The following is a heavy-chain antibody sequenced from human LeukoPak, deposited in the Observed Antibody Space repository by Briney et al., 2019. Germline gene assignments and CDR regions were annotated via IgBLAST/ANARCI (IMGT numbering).Heavy chain of an antibody. Sequence: SGTLSLTCAVSGGSISSSNWWSWVRQPPGKGLEWIGEIYRSGSTNYNPSLKSRVTISVDKSKNQFSLKLSSVTAADTAVYYCARVPCGYSYGSCYYYYGMDVWGQGTTVTVSS. CDR2: IYRSGST. J-gene: IGHJ6*02. CDR1: GGSISSSNW. V-gene: IGHV4-4*02. D-gene: IGHD5-18*01. CDR3: ARVPCGYSYGSCYYYYGMDV.